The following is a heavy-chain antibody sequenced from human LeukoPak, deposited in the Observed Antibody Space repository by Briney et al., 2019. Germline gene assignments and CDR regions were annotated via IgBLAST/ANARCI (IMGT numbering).Heavy chain of an antibody. D-gene: IGHD2-8*02. J-gene: IGHJ4*02. V-gene: IGHV4-38-2*02. CDR3: ARVLSQNDY. Sequence: PSETLSLTCTVSGYSISSGYYWGWTRQPPGKGLEWIGSIYHSGSTYYNPSLKSRVTISVDTSKNQFSLKLSSVTAADTAVYYCARVLSQNDYWGQGTLVTVSS. CDR1: GYSISSGYY. CDR2: IYHSGST.